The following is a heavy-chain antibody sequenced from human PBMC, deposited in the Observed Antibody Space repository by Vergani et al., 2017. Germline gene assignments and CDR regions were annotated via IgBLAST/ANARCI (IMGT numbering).Heavy chain of an antibody. CDR1: GYTFTSYG. Sequence: QVQLVQSGAEVKKPGASVKVSCKASGYTFTSYGISWVRPAPGQGLEWMGWISAYNGNTNYAQKLQGRVTMTTDTSTSTAYMELRSLRSDDTAVYYCAREMGAGYSSGWYFVSADAFDIWGQGTMVTVSS. CDR3: AREMGAGYSSGWYFVSADAFDI. J-gene: IGHJ3*02. V-gene: IGHV1-18*01. D-gene: IGHD6-19*01. CDR2: ISAYNGNT.